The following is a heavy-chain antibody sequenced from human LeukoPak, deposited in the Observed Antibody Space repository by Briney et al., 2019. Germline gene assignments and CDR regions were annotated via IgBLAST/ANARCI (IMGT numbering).Heavy chain of an antibody. J-gene: IGHJ5*02. CDR1: GGTFSSYT. V-gene: IGHV1-69*04. D-gene: IGHD3-10*01. CDR3: AREDYYGSGFDP. Sequence: SVKVSCKASGGTFSSYTVSWVRQAPGQGLEWMGRIIPILGIANYAQKFQGRVTITADKSTSTAYMELSSLRSEDTAVYYCAREDYYGSGFDPSGQGTLVTVSS. CDR2: IIPILGIA.